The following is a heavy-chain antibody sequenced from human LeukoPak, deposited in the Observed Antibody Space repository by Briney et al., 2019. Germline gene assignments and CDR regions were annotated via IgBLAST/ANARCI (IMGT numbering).Heavy chain of an antibody. CDR2: ICKSGGST. V-gene: IGHV3-21*01. CDR1: GFTFSSYS. Sequence: PGGSLRLSCSASGFTFSSYSMNWVRQAPGRGLEWVSAICKSGGSTFYADSVRGRFTISRDNAKNSLYLQMNSLRAEDTAVYYCARLDYNNYYYMDVWGKGTTVTVSS. J-gene: IGHJ6*03. CDR3: ARLDYNNYYYMDV.